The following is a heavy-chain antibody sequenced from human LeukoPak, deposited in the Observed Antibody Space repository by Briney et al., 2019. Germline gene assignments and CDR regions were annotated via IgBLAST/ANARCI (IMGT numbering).Heavy chain of an antibody. CDR1: GFTFSSYT. J-gene: IGHJ4*02. Sequence: GGSLRLSCAASGFTFSSYTMSWVRQAPGKGLEWVSVFTASGGNTHYADSVKGRFTISRDNSKNTLDLQMNSLRAEDTAVYYCAKSQGSGYYNYFDYWGQGTLVTVSS. CDR3: AKSQGSGYYNYFDY. V-gene: IGHV3-23*01. D-gene: IGHD3-22*01. CDR2: FTASGGNT.